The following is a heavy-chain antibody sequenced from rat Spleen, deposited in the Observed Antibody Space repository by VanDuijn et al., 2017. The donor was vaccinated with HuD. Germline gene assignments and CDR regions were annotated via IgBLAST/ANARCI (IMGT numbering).Heavy chain of an antibody. J-gene: IGHJ3*01. CDR3: ETAGTRISRFAY. Sequence: EVQLVESGGGLVQPGRSLKLSCVASGFIFSDFGMNWIRQAPGKGLEWVAYISSHSGTIYSADTVQGRFTISRDSAKNTLYLQLSSLGSEDTATCYCETAGTRISRFAYWGQGTLVTVSS. CDR2: ISSHSGTI. D-gene: IGHD1-4*01. V-gene: IGHV5-34*01. CDR1: GFIFSDFG.